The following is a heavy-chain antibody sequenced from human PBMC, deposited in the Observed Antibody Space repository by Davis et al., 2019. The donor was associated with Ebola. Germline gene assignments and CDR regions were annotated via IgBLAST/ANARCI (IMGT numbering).Heavy chain of an antibody. CDR2: IYPGDSDT. CDR3: ARLCYYDSSGCFDH. CDR1: GYSFTSYW. D-gene: IGHD3-22*01. J-gene: IGHJ4*02. V-gene: IGHV5-51*01. Sequence: PGGSLRLSCKGSGYSFTSYWIGWVRQIPGKGLEWMGIIYPGDSDTRYSPSFQGQVTISADKSISTAYLQWSSLKASDTAMYYCARLCYYDSSGCFDHWGQGTLVTVSS.